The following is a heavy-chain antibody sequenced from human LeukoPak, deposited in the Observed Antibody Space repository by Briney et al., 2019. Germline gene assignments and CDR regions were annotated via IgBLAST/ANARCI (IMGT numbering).Heavy chain of an antibody. D-gene: IGHD5-12*01. CDR1: GGTFSSYA. CDR3: ARVLGGYVPFDY. V-gene: IGHV1-3*04. Sequence: ASVKVSCKASGGTFSSYAISWVRQAPGQGLEWMGWINTGNGNTKYSQNFQDRVTISRDTSASTAYMELSSLRSEDTALYYCARVLGGYVPFDYWGQGTLVTVSS. CDR2: INTGNGNT. J-gene: IGHJ4*02.